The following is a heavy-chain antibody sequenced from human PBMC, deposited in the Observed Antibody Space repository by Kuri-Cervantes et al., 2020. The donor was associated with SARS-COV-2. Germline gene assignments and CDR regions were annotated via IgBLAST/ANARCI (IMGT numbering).Heavy chain of an antibody. CDR1: GFTFSSYW. V-gene: IGHV3-7*01. CDR2: IKQDGSEK. CDR3: ARDPAAGLYYYYMDV. D-gene: IGHD6-13*01. J-gene: IGHJ6*03. Sequence: GESLKISCAASGFTFSSYWMSWVRQAPGKGLECVANIKQDGSEKYYVDSVKGRFTISRDNAKNSLYLQMNSLRAEDTAVYYCARDPAAGLYYYYMDVWGKGTTVTVSS.